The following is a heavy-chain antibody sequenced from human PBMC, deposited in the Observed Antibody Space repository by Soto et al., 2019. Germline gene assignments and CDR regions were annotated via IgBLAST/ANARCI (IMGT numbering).Heavy chain of an antibody. D-gene: IGHD5-18*01. J-gene: IGHJ4*02. CDR2: INPSGGST. Sequence: GAPVKVSPKASWYTFTSHYMHWVRQAPGQGLEWMGIINPSGGSTSYAQKFQGRVTMTRDTSTSTVYMELSSLRSEDTAVYYCARDAGWRYSYHFDYWGQGTLVTVSS. V-gene: IGHV1-46*01. CDR3: ARDAGWRYSYHFDY. CDR1: WYTFTSHY.